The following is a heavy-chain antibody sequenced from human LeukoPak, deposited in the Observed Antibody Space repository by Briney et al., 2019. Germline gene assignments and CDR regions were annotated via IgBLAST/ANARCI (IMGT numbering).Heavy chain of an antibody. CDR3: ARVIPNAVVTGYFDY. Sequence: PSQTLSLTCTVSGGSISSGDYYWSWIRQPPGKGLEWIGYIYYSGSTYYNPSLKSRVTISVDTSKNQFSLKLSSVTAADTAVYYCARVIPNAVVTGYFDYWGQGTLVTVSS. V-gene: IGHV4-30-4*08. D-gene: IGHD1-14*01. J-gene: IGHJ4*02. CDR2: IYYSGST. CDR1: GGSISSGDYY.